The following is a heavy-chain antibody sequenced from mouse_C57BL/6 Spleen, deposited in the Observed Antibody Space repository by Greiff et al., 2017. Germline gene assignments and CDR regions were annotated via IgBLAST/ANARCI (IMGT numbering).Heavy chain of an antibody. J-gene: IGHJ3*01. D-gene: IGHD6-1*01. V-gene: IGHV14-4*01. Sequence: VQLKESGAELVRPGASVKLSCTASGFNIKDDYMHWVKQRPEQGLEWIGWIDPENGDTEYASKFQGKATITADTSSNTAYLQLSSLTSEDTAVYYCTTPLGFAYWGQGTLVTVSA. CDR3: TTPLGFAY. CDR2: IDPENGDT. CDR1: GFNIKDDY.